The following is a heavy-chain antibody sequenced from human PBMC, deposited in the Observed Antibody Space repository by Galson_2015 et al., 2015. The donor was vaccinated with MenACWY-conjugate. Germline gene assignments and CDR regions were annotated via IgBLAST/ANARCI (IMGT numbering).Heavy chain of an antibody. V-gene: IGHV1-3*03. Sequence: QSGAEVKKPGESLKISCKASGYIFTNYAMHWVRQAPGQGLEWMGWINVGNGNTKYSEAVEGRITITRDTSASIIYMDLSSLRFGDTAVYYCATWTIGGFGSPRYSYSGMDVWGQGTTVIVSS. J-gene: IGHJ6*02. CDR1: GYIFTNYA. CDR2: INVGNGNT. CDR3: ATWTIGGFGSPRYSYSGMDV. D-gene: IGHD2-8*01.